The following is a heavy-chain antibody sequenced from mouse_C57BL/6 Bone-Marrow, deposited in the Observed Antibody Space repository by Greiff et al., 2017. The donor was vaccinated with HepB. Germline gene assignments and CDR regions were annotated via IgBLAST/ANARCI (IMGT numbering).Heavy chain of an antibody. CDR2: INPSTGGT. D-gene: IGHD1-1*01. CDR1: GYSFTGYY. V-gene: IGHV1-42*01. CDR3: AKLPPY. Sequence: VQLQQSGPELVKPGASVKISCKASGYSFTGYYMNWVKQSPEKSLEWIGEINPSTGGTTYNQKFKAKATLTVDKSSSTAYMQLKSLTSEDSAVYYCAKLPPYWGQGTTLTVSS. J-gene: IGHJ2*01.